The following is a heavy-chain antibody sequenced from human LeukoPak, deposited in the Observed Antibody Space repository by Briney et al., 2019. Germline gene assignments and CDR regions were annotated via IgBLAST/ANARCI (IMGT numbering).Heavy chain of an antibody. Sequence: GQSLKISCKGYAYSFTNYWIGWARQMPGNGMEWMGIIYPGDSDTTYSPSVQGQVTISADKSISTAYLQWSSLKASDTAMYYCARDRGSYYAIYYFDYWGQGTLVTVSS. CDR3: ARDRGSYYAIYYFDY. D-gene: IGHD1-26*01. CDR1: AYSFTNYW. CDR2: IYPGDSDT. V-gene: IGHV5-51*01. J-gene: IGHJ4*02.